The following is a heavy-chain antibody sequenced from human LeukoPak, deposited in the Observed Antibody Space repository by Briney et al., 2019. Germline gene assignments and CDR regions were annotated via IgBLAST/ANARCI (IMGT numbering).Heavy chain of an antibody. V-gene: IGHV3-53*01. J-gene: IGHJ4*02. CDR3: ARDHRQ. Sequence: GGSLTLSCAASGFTFSSYSMHWVRQAPGKGLEWVSVIYSGGSTYYADSVKGRFTISRDNSKNTLYLQMNSLRAEDTAVYYCARDHRQWGQGTLVTVSS. CDR1: GFTFSSYS. CDR2: IYSGGST.